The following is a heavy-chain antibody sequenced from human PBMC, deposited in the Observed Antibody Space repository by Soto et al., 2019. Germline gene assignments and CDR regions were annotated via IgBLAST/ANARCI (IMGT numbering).Heavy chain of an antibody. J-gene: IGHJ4*02. CDR2: ISGSGTT. CDR1: GYTFNSHE. V-gene: IGHV3-48*03. CDR3: ARGGIH. Sequence: GGSLRLSCVASGYTFNSHEMNWVRQAPGKGLEWISSISGSGTTNYAESVKGRFTISRDNAHKSLFLEMKDLRVEDTAVYYCARGGIHWGQGTLVTVSS. D-gene: IGHD3-16*01.